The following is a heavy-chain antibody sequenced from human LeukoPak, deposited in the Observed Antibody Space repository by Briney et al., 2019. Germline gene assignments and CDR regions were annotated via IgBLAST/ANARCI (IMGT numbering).Heavy chain of an antibody. D-gene: IGHD6-19*01. V-gene: IGHV4-34*01. CDR1: GGSFSGYY. CDR3: ARGRQWLVHYYYYYGMDV. CDR2: INHSGST. Sequence: SETLSLTCAVYGGSFSGYYWSWIRQPPGKGLEWIGEINHSGSTNYNPSLKSRVTISVDTSKNQFSLKLSSVTPEDTAVYYCARGRQWLVHYYYYYGMDVWGQGTTVTVSS. J-gene: IGHJ6*02.